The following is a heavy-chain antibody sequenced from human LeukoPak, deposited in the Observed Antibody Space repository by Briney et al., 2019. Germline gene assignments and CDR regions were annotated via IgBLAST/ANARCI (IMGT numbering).Heavy chain of an antibody. D-gene: IGHD3-10*01. J-gene: IGHJ6*02. CDR1: DDSFTNYW. Sequence: GESLKISCKGSDDSFTNYWIGWVREMPGKGLEWMGVIYPDDSDTRYSPSFRGHVTISADKSISTAYLQWSSLKASDTAMYYCARQVHGGYYDGMDVWGQGTPVTVSS. CDR3: ARQVHGGYYDGMDV. CDR2: IYPDDSDT. V-gene: IGHV5-51*01.